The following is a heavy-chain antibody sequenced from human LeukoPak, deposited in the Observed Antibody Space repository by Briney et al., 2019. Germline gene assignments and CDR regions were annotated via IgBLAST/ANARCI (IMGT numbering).Heavy chain of an antibody. Sequence: GGSLRLSCAASGFTFSDYYMSWIRQAPGKGLEWVSYISSSGSTIYYAGSVKGRFTISRDNAKNSLYLQMNSLRAEDTAVYYCASFERGSGVVWDDYWGQGTLVTVSS. CDR1: GFTFSDYY. CDR3: ASFERGSGVVWDDY. CDR2: ISSSGSTI. J-gene: IGHJ4*02. D-gene: IGHD2-21*01. V-gene: IGHV3-11*01.